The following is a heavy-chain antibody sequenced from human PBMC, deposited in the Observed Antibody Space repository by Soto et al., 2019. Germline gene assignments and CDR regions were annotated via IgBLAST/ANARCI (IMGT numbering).Heavy chain of an antibody. CDR2: ISGSGGST. J-gene: IGHJ5*02. CDR1: GFTFSSYA. CDR3: AKGRYSSGWYNGGGWFDP. D-gene: IGHD6-19*01. V-gene: IGHV3-23*01. Sequence: GSLRLSCAASGFTFSSYAMSWVRQAPGKGLEWVSAISGSGGSTYYADSVKGRFTISRDNSKNTLYLQMNSLRAEDTAVYYCAKGRYSSGWYNGGGWFDPWGQGTLVTVS.